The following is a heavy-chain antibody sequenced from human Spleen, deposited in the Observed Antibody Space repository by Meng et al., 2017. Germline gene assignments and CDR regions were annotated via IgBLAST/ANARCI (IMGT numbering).Heavy chain of an antibody. CDR2: IKEDGSEK. J-gene: IGHJ4*02. CDR1: TFTFSKYW. CDR3: AKDSYGDYESSGYYDY. V-gene: IGHV3-7*03. D-gene: IGHD3-22*01. Sequence: GESLKISCAASTFTFSKYWMSWVRQAPGKGLEWVANIKEDGSEKYYVDSLKGRFTISRDNAKNSLYLQMNSLRAEDMALYYCAKDSYGDYESSGYYDYWGQGTLVTVSS.